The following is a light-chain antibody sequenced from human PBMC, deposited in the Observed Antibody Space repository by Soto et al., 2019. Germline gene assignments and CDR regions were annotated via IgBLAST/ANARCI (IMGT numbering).Light chain of an antibody. V-gene: IGLV1-40*01. CDR2: GNS. Sequence: QSVLTQPPSVSGAPGQRVTISCTGSSSNIGGGYDVHWYQQLPGTAPKLLIYGNSNRPSGVPDRFSGSKSGTSASLAITGLQAEDEADYCCQSYDSSLSGHVVFGGGTKLTVL. J-gene: IGLJ2*01. CDR1: SSNIGGGYD. CDR3: QSYDSSLSGHVV.